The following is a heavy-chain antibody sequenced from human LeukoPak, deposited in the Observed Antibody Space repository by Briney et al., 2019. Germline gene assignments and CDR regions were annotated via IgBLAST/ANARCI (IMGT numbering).Heavy chain of an antibody. Sequence: SETLSLTCTVSGGSISSYYWSWIRQPPGKGLEWIGYIYYSGSTNYNPSLKSRVTISVDTSKNQFSPKLSSVTAADTAVYYCARVDGSGYYGDYYYYYYMDVWGKGTTVTVSS. J-gene: IGHJ6*03. CDR1: GGSISSYY. D-gene: IGHD3-22*01. V-gene: IGHV4-59*01. CDR2: IYYSGST. CDR3: ARVDGSGYYGDYYYYYYMDV.